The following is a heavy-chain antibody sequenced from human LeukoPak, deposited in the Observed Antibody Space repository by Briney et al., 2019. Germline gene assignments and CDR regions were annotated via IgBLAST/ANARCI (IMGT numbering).Heavy chain of an antibody. CDR3: AREGPIVVVPAADLYQDYYYYGMDV. CDR1: GFTFSSYS. J-gene: IGHJ6*02. CDR2: ISRSSSYI. Sequence: PGGSLRLSCAASGFTFSSYSMNWVRQAPGKGLDWVSSISRSSSYIYYADSVKGRFTISRDNAKNSLYLQMNSLRAEDTAVYYCAREGPIVVVPAADLYQDYYYYGMDVWGQGTTVTVSS. D-gene: IGHD2-2*01. V-gene: IGHV3-21*01.